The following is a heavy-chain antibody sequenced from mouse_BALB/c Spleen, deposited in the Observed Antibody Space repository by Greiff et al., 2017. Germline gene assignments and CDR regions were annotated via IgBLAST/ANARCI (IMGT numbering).Heavy chain of an antibody. CDR1: GFTFSSFG. Sequence: DVKLVESGGGLVQPGGSRKLSCAASGFTFSSFGMHWVRQAPEKGLEWVAYISSGSSTIYYADTVKGRFTISRDNPKNTLFLQMTSLRSEDTAMYYCARRRGNDGYFWFAYWGQGTLVTVSA. J-gene: IGHJ3*01. D-gene: IGHD2-3*01. CDR3: ARRRGNDGYFWFAY. V-gene: IGHV5-17*02. CDR2: ISSGSSTI.